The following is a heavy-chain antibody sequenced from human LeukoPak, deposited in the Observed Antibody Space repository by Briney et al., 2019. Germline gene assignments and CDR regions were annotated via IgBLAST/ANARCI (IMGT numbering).Heavy chain of an antibody. J-gene: IGHJ4*02. CDR1: GFTFSSYG. D-gene: IGHD2-15*01. CDR2: IWYDGSNK. Sequence: GGSLRPSCAASGFTFSSYGMHWVRQAPGKGLEWVAVIWYDGSNKYYADSVKGRFTISRDNSKNTLYLQMNSLRAEDTAVYYCASSQGRYCSGGSCYSFAGDFDYWGRGTLVTVSS. CDR3: ASSQGRYCSGGSCYSFAGDFDY. V-gene: IGHV3-33*01.